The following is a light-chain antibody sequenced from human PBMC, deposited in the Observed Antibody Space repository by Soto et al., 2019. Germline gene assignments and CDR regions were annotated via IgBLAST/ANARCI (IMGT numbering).Light chain of an antibody. V-gene: IGKV3-11*01. CDR2: DAS. CDR1: QSVSSY. CDR3: QQRSNWPLT. J-gene: IGKJ3*01. Sequence: EIVFTQSPVTLSLSPGERSTLSCKASQSVSSYLAWYQQKPGQXPRXXIYDASNRATGIPARFSGSGSGTDLTITISSLEPEDFEVYYCQQRSNWPLTFGPGTKVDIK.